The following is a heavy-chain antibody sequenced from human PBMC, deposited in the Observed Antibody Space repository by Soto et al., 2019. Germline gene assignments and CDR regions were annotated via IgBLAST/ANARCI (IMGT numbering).Heavy chain of an antibody. J-gene: IGHJ4*02. CDR2: ISSNGGST. D-gene: IGHD1-26*01. CDR3: VKDLGVGATGRGVFDY. CDR1: GFTFSSYA. Sequence: EVQLVESGGGLVQPGGSLRLSCSASGFTFSSYAMHWVRQAPGKGLEYVSAISSNGGSTYYADSVKGRFTISRDNSKNTLYLKMSSLRAEDTAVYYCVKDLGVGATGRGVFDYWGQGTLVTVSS. V-gene: IGHV3-64D*08.